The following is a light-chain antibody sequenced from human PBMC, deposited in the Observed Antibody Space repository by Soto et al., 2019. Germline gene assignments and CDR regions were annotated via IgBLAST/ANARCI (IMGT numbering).Light chain of an antibody. J-gene: IGKJ5*01. Sequence: DIQMTQSPSTLSASVGDRVTITCRASQSISSWLAWYQQKPGKAPKLLINKASSLESGVPSRFSGSGSGTDFTLTISSLQPEDFATYYCQQNYSPPPITFGQGTRLEIK. CDR1: QSISSW. CDR3: QQNYSPPPIT. V-gene: IGKV1-5*03. CDR2: KAS.